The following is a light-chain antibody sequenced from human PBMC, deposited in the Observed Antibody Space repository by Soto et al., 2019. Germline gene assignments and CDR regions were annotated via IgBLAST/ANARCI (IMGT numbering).Light chain of an antibody. CDR3: QPSYSSPTT. V-gene: IGKV1-9*01. CDR2: AAS. CDR1: QGISTS. Sequence: DIQRTQCPSFLSPSIGERFTSTCLASQGISTSLAWYQVKPGKAHKLLIYAASTLESGVTSRFSATVSGTEFSITITSLQPEDFATYYCQPSYSSPTTVGPGTRLDIK. J-gene: IGKJ5*01.